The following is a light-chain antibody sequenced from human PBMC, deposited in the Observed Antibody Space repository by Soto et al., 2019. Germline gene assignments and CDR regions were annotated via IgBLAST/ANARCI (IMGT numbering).Light chain of an antibody. CDR1: RSDVGYYDY. CDR2: DVS. V-gene: IGLV2-14*01. J-gene: IGLJ3*02. Sequence: QSALTQPASVSGSPGQSITISCTGTRSDVGYYDYVSWYQQHPGKAPKLVIYDVSHRPSGVSNRFSGSKSGNTASLTISGLQADDEGDYYCSSYTTTYTWMFGGGTKVTVL. CDR3: SSYTTTYTWM.